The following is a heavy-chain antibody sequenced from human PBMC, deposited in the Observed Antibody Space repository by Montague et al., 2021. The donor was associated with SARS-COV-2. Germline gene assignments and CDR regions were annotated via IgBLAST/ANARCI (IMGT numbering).Heavy chain of an antibody. CDR2: IYYSGSA. V-gene: IGHV4-31*03. J-gene: IGHJ3*02. CDR1: GHSIDSGGYF. CDR3: ARIFCGGDCDGSGVFDI. D-gene: IGHD2-21*02. Sequence: TLSLTCTVSGHSIDSGGYFWSWIRQHPGKGLEWIGFIYYSGSADYNPSLESRVSISVDRSKNQFSLKLSSVTAADTAVYYCARIFCGGDCDGSGVFDIWGQGTMVTVSS.